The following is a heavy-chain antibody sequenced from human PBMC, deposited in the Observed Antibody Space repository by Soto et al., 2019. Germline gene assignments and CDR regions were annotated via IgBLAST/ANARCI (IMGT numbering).Heavy chain of an antibody. CDR1: GFTFSSYA. Sequence: QVQLVESGGGVVQPGRSLRLSCAASGFTFSSYAMHWVRQAPGKGLEWVAVISYDGSNKYYADSVKGRFTISRDKSKNTLYLQMNSLRAEDTAVYYCARDPDYDFWGHFDYWGQGTLVTVSS. CDR3: ARDPDYDFWGHFDY. CDR2: ISYDGSNK. D-gene: IGHD3-3*01. V-gene: IGHV3-30-3*01. J-gene: IGHJ4*02.